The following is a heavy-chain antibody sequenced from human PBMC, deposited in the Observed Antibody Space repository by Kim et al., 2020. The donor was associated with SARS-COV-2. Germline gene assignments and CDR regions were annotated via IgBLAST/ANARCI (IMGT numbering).Heavy chain of an antibody. CDR3: AKVEASSDYYYYYYGMDV. V-gene: IGHV3-30*02. D-gene: IGHD5-12*01. J-gene: IGHJ6*02. Sequence: KGRFTISRDNSKNRRNLQMNSLGDEDTAVYYCAKVEASSDYYYYYYGMDVWGQGTTVTVSS.